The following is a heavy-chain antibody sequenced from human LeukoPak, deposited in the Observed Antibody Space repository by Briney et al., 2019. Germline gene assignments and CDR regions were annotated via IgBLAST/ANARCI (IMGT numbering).Heavy chain of an antibody. CDR2: IKSKTDGGTA. D-gene: IGHD3-3*01. J-gene: IGHJ4*02. CDR3: ATALRGVGF. V-gene: IGHV3-15*01. CDR1: GITFVSAW. Sequence: GGSLRLSCAASGITFVSAWMNWVRQAPGKGLEWAGRIKSKTDGGTAEYAAPVKGRFIISRDDSKNTLYLQMNSLNSDDTGVYYCATALRGVGFWGQGTLVTVPS.